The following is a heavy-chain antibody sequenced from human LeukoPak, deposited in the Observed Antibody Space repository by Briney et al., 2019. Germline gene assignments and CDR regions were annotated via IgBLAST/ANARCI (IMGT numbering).Heavy chain of an antibody. CDR2: ISGSGGST. CDR3: AKDHSLDYYDSSGYPFDY. D-gene: IGHD3-22*01. Sequence: GGSLRLSCAASGFTFSSYGMSWVRQAPGKGLEWVSAISGSGGSTYYADSVKGRFTISRDNSKNTLYLQMNSLRAEDTAVYYCAKDHSLDYYDSSGYPFDYWGQGTLVTVSS. V-gene: IGHV3-23*01. CDR1: GFTFSSYG. J-gene: IGHJ4*02.